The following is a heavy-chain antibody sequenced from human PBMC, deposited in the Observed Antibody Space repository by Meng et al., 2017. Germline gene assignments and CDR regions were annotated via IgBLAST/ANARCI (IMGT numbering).Heavy chain of an antibody. D-gene: IGHD6-19*01. J-gene: IGHJ4*02. CDR2: ISAYNGNT. CDR3: ARDPGPPLYSSGSLDY. CDR1: GYTFTSYG. V-gene: IGHV1-18*01. Sequence: ASVKVSCKASGYTFTSYGISWVRQAPGQGLEWMGWISAYNGNTNYAQKLQGRVTMTTDTSTSTAYMELSSLRSEDTAVYYCARDPGPPLYSSGSLDYWGQGTLVTVSS.